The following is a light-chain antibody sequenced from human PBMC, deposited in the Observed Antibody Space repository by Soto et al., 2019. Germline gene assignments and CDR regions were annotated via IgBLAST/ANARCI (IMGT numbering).Light chain of an antibody. CDR1: QNIRSR. CDR2: DAS. CDR3: RQYHSYWT. V-gene: IGKV1-5*01. Sequence: DFPMTQSPSTLSASVGDRVTITCRASQNIRSRLAWFQQKPGKAPKLLISDASSLESGVPQRFSGSGSGTEFNLPTSSLQTDDFSTYYCRQYHSYWTFGQGTKVE. J-gene: IGKJ1*01.